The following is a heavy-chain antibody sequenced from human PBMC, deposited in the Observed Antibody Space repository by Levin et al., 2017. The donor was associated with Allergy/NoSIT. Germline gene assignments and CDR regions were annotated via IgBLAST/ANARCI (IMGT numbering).Heavy chain of an antibody. Sequence: PSETLSLTCTVSGGSISSSSYYWGWIRQPPGKGLEWIGSIYYSGSTYYNPSLKSRVTISVDTSKNQFSLKLSSVTAADTAVYYCARRGVGEDRWFDYYWGQGTLVTVSS. CDR2: IYYSGST. J-gene: IGHJ4*02. V-gene: IGHV4-39*01. D-gene: IGHD3-10*01. CDR1: GGSISSSSYY. CDR3: ARRGVGEDRWFDYY.